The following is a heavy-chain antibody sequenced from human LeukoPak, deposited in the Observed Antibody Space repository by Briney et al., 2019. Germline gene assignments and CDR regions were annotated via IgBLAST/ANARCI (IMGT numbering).Heavy chain of an antibody. V-gene: IGHV3-23*01. Sequence: RGSLRLSCAASGFTFSGYAMPWVRQAPGKGLEGVSALSGSGGSTYYPDSVKGRFTISRDNAKNSLYLQMNSLRAEDTAVYYCARVSVGVATIWYYFDYWGQGTLVTVSS. D-gene: IGHD5-12*01. CDR2: LSGSGGST. CDR3: ARVSVGVATIWYYFDY. J-gene: IGHJ4*02. CDR1: GFTFSGYA.